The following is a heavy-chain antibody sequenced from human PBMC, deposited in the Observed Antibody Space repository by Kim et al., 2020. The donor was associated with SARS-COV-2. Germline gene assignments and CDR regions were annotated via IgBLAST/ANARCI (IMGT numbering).Heavy chain of an antibody. Sequence: YADSVKGRFTISRDNSKNTLYLQMNSLRAEDTAVYYCAKDAVVSWGQMDVWGQGTTVTVSS. J-gene: IGHJ6*02. CDR3: AKDAVVSWGQMDV. D-gene: IGHD2-8*02. V-gene: IGHV3-23*01.